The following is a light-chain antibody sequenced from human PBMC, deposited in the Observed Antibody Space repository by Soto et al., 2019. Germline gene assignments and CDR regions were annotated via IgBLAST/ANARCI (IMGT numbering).Light chain of an antibody. J-gene: IGLJ1*01. CDR1: SSDVGGYNY. CDR2: DVS. V-gene: IGLV2-14*01. CDR3: SSYTSSSTRV. Sequence: QSVLTQPASVSGSPGQSITISCTGTSSDVGGYNYVSWYQQHPGKAPKLMIYDVSNRPSGVSNRFPGSKSGNTASLTISGLQAEHEADYYCSSYTSSSTRVFRTGTKVTVL.